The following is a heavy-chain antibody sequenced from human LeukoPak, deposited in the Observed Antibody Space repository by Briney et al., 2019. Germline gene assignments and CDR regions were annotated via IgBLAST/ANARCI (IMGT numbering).Heavy chain of an antibody. Sequence: SETLSLTCTVSGGSISSSSYYWGWIRQPPGKGLEWIGSIYYSGSTYYNPPLKSRVTISVDTSKNQFPLKLSSVTAADTAVYYCARHLSGAVAAFDYWGQGTLVTVSS. CDR1: GGSISSSSYY. CDR2: IYYSGST. CDR3: ARHLSGAVAAFDY. J-gene: IGHJ4*02. D-gene: IGHD6-19*01. V-gene: IGHV4-39*01.